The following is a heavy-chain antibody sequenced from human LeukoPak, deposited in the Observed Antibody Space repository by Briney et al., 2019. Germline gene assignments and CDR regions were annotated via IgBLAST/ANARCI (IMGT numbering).Heavy chain of an antibody. CDR1: GYTFTSYG. CDR3: CHDQRAFGIYDDYYYMDV. D-gene: IGHD1-14*01. CDR2: ISAYNGNT. Sequence: GASVKVSCKASGYTFTSYGISWVRQAPGQGLEWMGWISAYNGNTNYAQKLQGRVTMTTDTSTSTAYMELRSLRSDDTAVYYCCHDQRAFGIYDDYYYMDVWGKGTTVTVSS. V-gene: IGHV1-18*01. J-gene: IGHJ6*03.